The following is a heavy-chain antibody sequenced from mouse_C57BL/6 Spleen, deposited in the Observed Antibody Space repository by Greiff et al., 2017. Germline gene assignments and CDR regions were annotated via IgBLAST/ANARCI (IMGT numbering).Heavy chain of an antibody. J-gene: IGHJ3*01. V-gene: IGHV1-18*01. CDR3: ARVYDGYPAWFAY. CDR2: INPNNGGT. Sequence: VQLQQSGPELVKPGASVKIPCKASGYTFTDYNMDWVKQSHGKSLEWIGDINPNNGGTIYNQKFKGKATLTVDKSSSTAYMELRSLTSEDTAVYCCARVYDGYPAWFAYWGQGTLVTVSA. CDR1: GYTFTDYN. D-gene: IGHD2-3*01.